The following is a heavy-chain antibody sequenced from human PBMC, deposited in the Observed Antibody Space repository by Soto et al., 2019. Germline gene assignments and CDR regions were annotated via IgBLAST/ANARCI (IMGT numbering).Heavy chain of an antibody. Sequence: QVQLVQSGAEVKEPGASVRVSCKASGYTFTSYDINWVRQATGQGLEWMGWMNPESRNTGYAQKFQGRVTMTRDTSISTAYMELTSLRSEDTAVYYRARFVRHQLPTIDFWGQGTLVTVSS. J-gene: IGHJ4*02. D-gene: IGHD2-2*01. CDR1: GYTFTSYD. CDR2: MNPESRNT. CDR3: ARFVRHQLPTIDF. V-gene: IGHV1-8*01.